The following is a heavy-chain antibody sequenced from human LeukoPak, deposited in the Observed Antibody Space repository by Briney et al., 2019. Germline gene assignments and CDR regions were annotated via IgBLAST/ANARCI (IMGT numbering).Heavy chain of an antibody. J-gene: IGHJ3*02. D-gene: IGHD1-26*01. CDR1: GTSITHYF. V-gene: IGHV4-4*07. Sequence: SETLSLTCSVSGTSITHYFWSWIRQSAGQRLEWIGRISTHGTTTYNPSLNSRVTISVDTSKNQFSLKLSSVTAADTAVYYCARVGLDAFDIWGQGTMVTVSS. CDR3: ARVGLDAFDI. CDR2: ISTHGTT.